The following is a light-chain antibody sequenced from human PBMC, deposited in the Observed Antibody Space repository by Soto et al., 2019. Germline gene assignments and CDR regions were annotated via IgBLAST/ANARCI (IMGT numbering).Light chain of an antibody. Sequence: VLPQSPGTLSLSPGERATLSCRASQSVSRNYLAWFQQKPGQAPRLIIYGASSRATGIPDRFTGSRSGTDLTLTITRLEPEDFAVYYCQQYAYSPRTFGRGTKLEIK. V-gene: IGKV3-20*01. CDR3: QQYAYSPRT. CDR2: GAS. J-gene: IGKJ2*01. CDR1: QSVSRNY.